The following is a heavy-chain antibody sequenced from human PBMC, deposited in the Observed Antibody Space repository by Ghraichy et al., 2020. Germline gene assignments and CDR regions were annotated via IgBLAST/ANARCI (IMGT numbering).Heavy chain of an antibody. J-gene: IGHJ4*02. CDR3: ARDREDELELDPAYYFDY. D-gene: IGHD1-7*01. CDR2: INAGNGNT. V-gene: IGHV1-3*01. Sequence: ASVKVSCKASGYTFTSYAMHWVRQAPGQRLEWMGWINAGNGNTKYSQKFQGRVTITRDTSASTAYMELSSLRSEDTAVYYCARDREDELELDPAYYFDYWGQGTLVTVSS. CDR1: GYTFTSYA.